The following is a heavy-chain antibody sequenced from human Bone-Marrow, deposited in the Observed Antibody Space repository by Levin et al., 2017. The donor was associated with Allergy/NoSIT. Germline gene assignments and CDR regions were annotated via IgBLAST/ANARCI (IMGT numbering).Heavy chain of an antibody. D-gene: IGHD5-12*01. CDR1: GDSVSSNSAV. V-gene: IGHV6-1*01. Sequence: SQTLSLPCAISGDSVSSNSAVWNWIRQSPPGGLEWLGRTYYRSKWYNNYAVSVKSRITISADISKNQFSLQLSSVTPEDTAVYYCARGNEWLISWGQGTLVTVSS. CDR3: ARGNEWLIS. J-gene: IGHJ5*02. CDR2: TYYRSKWYN.